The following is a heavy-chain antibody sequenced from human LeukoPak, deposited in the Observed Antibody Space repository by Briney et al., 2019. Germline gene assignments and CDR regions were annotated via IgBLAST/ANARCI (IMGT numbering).Heavy chain of an antibody. V-gene: IGHV3-23*01. D-gene: IGHD2-15*01. J-gene: IGHJ3*02. CDR2: ISGSGGDT. CDR3: AKSVAPYCSGGSCFDAFDI. CDR1: GFTFNSYA. Sequence: GGSLRLSCAATGFTFNSYAMIWVRQAPGKGLEWVSGISGSGGDTHYAESVKGRFTISRDNSKNTLYLQMNSLRVEDTALYNCAKSVAPYCSGGSCFDAFDIWGQGTMVTVSS.